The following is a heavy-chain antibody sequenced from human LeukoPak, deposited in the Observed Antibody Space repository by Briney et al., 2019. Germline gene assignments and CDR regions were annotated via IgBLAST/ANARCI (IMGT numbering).Heavy chain of an antibody. D-gene: IGHD3-22*01. CDR1: GGSLSSSTYS. CDR3: ARRSLIVVVISAFDI. J-gene: IGHJ3*02. Sequence: SGDPSPPRPVPGGSLSSSTYSLGGVRPPPGKGGGGSGGIYYSGRTYYNPSLKSRVTISVDTSKNQFSLKLSSVTAADTAVYYCARRSLIVVVISAFDIWGQGTMVTVSS. V-gene: IGHV4-39*01. CDR2: IYYSGRT.